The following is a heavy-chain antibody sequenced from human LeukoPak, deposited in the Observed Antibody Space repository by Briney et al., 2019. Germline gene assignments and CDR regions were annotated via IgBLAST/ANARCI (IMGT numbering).Heavy chain of an antibody. CDR2: ISGSGGST. D-gene: IGHD3-10*01. CDR3: AKGPYGSGSNWFDP. J-gene: IGHJ5*02. Sequence: GGSLRLSCAASGFTFSSYAMSWVRQAPGKGLEWVSAISGSGGSTHYADSVKGRFTISRDNSKNTLYLQMNSLRAEDTAVYYCAKGPYGSGSNWFDPWGQGTLVTVSS. CDR1: GFTFSSYA. V-gene: IGHV3-23*01.